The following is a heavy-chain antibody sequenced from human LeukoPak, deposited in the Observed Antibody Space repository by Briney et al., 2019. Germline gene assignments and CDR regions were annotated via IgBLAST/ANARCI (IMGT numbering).Heavy chain of an antibody. V-gene: IGHV3-21*04. D-gene: IGHD2-2*01. Sequence: WGSLRLSCTASGFTFSSYSMNWVRQAPGKGLEWVASIRSSSSYIHYADSVKGRFTISRDTAKNSPFLQMNRLRADDTAVYYCAKDAAGSSTSCSDYWGQGTLVTVAS. CDR2: IRSSSSYI. J-gene: IGHJ4*02. CDR3: AKDAAGSSTSCSDY. CDR1: GFTFSSYS.